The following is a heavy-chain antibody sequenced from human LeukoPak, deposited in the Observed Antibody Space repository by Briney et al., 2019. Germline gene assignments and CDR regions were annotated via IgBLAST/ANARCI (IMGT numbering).Heavy chain of an antibody. CDR3: ARRDYDILTGYYL. CDR1: GFTFSSYE. D-gene: IGHD3-9*01. CDR2: ISSSGSTI. V-gene: IGHV3-48*03. Sequence: PGGSLGLSCAASGFTFSSYEMNWVRQAPGKGLEWVSYISSSGSTIYYADSVKGRFTISRDNAKNSLYLQMNSLRAEDTAVYYCARRDYDILTGYYLWGQGTLVTVSS. J-gene: IGHJ5*02.